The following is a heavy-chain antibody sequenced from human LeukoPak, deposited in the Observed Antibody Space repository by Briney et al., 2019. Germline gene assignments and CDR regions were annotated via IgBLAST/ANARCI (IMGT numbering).Heavy chain of an antibody. CDR1: GYTFTSYD. CDR3: AKDFSETSSLDYYDSSGYSGFGD. V-gene: IGHV1-69*13. J-gene: IGHJ4*02. CDR2: IIPIFGTA. D-gene: IGHD3-22*01. Sequence: GASVKVSCKASGYTFTSYDINWVRQATGQGLEWMGGIIPIFGTANYAQRFQGRVTITADESTSTAYMELNSLRSEDTAVYYCAKDFSETSSLDYYDSSGYSGFGDWGQGTLVTVSS.